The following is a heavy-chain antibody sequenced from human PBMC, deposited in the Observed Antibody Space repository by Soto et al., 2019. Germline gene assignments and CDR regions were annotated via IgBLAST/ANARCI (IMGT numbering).Heavy chain of an antibody. CDR2: INWNGRTK. CDR3: ARASPRGRYFDWLIFPLGH. Sequence: PGGSLRLSCAASGFSFDDYGMSWVRQVPGKRLEWVAGINWNGRTKDYVDSVKGRFTISRDTAKSSVYLQMNSLRAEDTALYFCARASPRGRYFDWLIFPLGHWGQGT. D-gene: IGHD3-9*01. V-gene: IGHV3-20*04. CDR1: GFSFDDYG. J-gene: IGHJ4*02.